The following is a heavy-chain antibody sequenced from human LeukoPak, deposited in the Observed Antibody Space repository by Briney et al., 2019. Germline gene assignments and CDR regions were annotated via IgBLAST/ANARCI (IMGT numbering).Heavy chain of an antibody. J-gene: IGHJ5*02. D-gene: IGHD3-10*01. CDR1: GYTFTDSY. V-gene: IGHV1-2*06. CDR2: LNPNTGDT. CDR3: ARSYSGYTPPFGP. Sequence: GASVKVSCKASGYTFTDSYMHWVRQAPGQGLEWMGRLNPNTGDTNYAQKFQGRATMTRDTSITTAYMDLSRLRSDDTAVYYCARSYSGYTPPFGPWGQGTLVTVSS.